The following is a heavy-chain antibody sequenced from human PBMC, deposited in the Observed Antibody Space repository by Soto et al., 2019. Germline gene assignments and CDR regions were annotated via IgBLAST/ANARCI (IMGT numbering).Heavy chain of an antibody. CDR2: IIPVFGTA. CDR1: GGTFSSYA. Sequence: ASVKVSCKASGGTFSSYAISWVRQAPGQGLEWMGGIIPVFGTANYAQKFQGRVTITADESTSTAYMELSSLRSKDTAVYYCVNGYSYATSRDYWGQGTLVTVSS. D-gene: IGHD5-18*01. CDR3: VNGYSYATSRDY. J-gene: IGHJ4*02. V-gene: IGHV1-69*13.